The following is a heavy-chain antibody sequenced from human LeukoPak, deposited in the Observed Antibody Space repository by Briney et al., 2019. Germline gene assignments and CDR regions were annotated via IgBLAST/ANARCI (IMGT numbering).Heavy chain of an antibody. CDR3: AKEGYSRGYYSYYYMDV. J-gene: IGHJ6*03. V-gene: IGHV3-30*02. D-gene: IGHD6-13*01. Sequence: PGGSLRLSCAASGFTFSSYGMHWVSQAPGKGLEWVAFIRYDGSNKYYADSVKGRFTISRDNSKNTLYVQMNSLRAEDTAAYYCAKEGYSRGYYSYYYMDVWGKGTTVTVSS. CDR2: IRYDGSNK. CDR1: GFTFSSYG.